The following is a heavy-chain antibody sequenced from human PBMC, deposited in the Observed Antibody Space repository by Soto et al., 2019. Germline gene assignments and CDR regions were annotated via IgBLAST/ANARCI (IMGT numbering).Heavy chain of an antibody. CDR2: IIPMFGIA. Sequence: SVKVSCKGSGGTFNRYTITWVRQAPGQGLEWMGRIIPMFGIASYAQNFQGRVTITADKSTSTAYMELSSLRSGDTAVYYCARDSGRSGVVPAAISAMDVWGQ. CDR3: ARDSGRSGVVPAAISAMDV. CDR1: GGTFNRYT. V-gene: IGHV1-69*04. D-gene: IGHD2-2*01. J-gene: IGHJ6*02.